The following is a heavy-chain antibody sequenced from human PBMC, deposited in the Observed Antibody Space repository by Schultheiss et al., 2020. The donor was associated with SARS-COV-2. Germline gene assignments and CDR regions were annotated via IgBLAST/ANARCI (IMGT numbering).Heavy chain of an antibody. V-gene: IGHV1-18*01. CDR2: ISGYTGNT. Sequence: ASVKVSCKASGYTFTSYGISWVRQAPGHGLEWLGWISGYTGNTNYAQKFQGRVTMTTDTSTTTAYMELTSLTSDDTAVYYCARRSATTTFDYWGQGTLVTVSS. CDR1: GYTFTSYG. D-gene: IGHD5-12*01. CDR3: ARRSATTTFDY. J-gene: IGHJ4*02.